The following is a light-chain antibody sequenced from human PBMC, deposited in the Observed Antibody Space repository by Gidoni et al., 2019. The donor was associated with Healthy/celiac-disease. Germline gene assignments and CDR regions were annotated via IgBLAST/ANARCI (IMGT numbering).Light chain of an antibody. J-gene: IGKJ2*01. CDR1: QDISNY. Sequence: DIQMTQSPSSLSASVGDRVTITCQASQDISNYLNWYQQKPGKASKLLIYDASNLETGVPSRFSGSGSGTDFTFTISSLQPEDIATYYCQQYDNLPRYTFXXXTKLEIK. CDR3: QQYDNLPRYT. CDR2: DAS. V-gene: IGKV1-33*01.